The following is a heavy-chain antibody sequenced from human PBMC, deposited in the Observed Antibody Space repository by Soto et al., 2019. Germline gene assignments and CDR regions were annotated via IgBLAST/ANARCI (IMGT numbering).Heavy chain of an antibody. CDR2: VRSKADGATT. Sequence: EVQLVESGGGLVKPGGSLRLSCAASGFTFANAWMSWIRQAPGKGLEWVGRVRSKADGATTDYAAPVKCRFTISRDDSENTLYLQMNSLKIDDTAVYYCRRDWDYPVLWGQGTLVTVSS. D-gene: IGHD1-7*01. CDR3: RRDWDYPVL. V-gene: IGHV3-15*01. J-gene: IGHJ4*02. CDR1: GFTFANAW.